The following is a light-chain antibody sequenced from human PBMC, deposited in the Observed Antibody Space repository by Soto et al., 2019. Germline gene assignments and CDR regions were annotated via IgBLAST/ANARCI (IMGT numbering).Light chain of an antibody. Sequence: EIVLTQSPGTLSLSPGERATLSCRASQSVTNSFLAWYQQAPGQAPRLLIYDASSRASGIPDRFTGSGSGTDFTLTISRLEPEDFAVYYCQQYGSSLLFGQGTKV. CDR3: QQYGSSLL. CDR1: QSVTNSF. V-gene: IGKV3-20*01. CDR2: DAS. J-gene: IGKJ1*01.